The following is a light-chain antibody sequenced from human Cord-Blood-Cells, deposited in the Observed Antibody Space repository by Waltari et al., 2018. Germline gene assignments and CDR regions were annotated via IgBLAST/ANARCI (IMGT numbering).Light chain of an antibody. CDR1: QSVSNY. V-gene: IGKV3-11*01. Sequence: ELGFPHSPATLSLTPAASATLPCRARQSVSNYITWYQQKHSQAPRLLIYDASNSATCIPARCSGSGSGTAFTLTISSLEPEDFAVYYCQQRSNWPPITFGQGTRLEIK. J-gene: IGKJ5*01. CDR2: DAS. CDR3: QQRSNWPPIT.